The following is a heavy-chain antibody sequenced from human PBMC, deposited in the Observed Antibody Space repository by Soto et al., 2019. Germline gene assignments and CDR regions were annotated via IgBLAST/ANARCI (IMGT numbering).Heavy chain of an antibody. D-gene: IGHD2-8*01. CDR3: ARMVGGAVDS. CDR1: GDSVSSNSAA. J-gene: IGHJ4*02. CDR2: TYFRSKWYN. V-gene: IGHV6-1*01. Sequence: SETLSLTCAISGDSVSSNSAAWNWIRQSPSRGLEWLGRTYFRSKWYNDYAVSVKSRITISPDTSKNQFSLHLNSVTPEDTALYYCARMVGGAVDSWGQGTLVTVSS.